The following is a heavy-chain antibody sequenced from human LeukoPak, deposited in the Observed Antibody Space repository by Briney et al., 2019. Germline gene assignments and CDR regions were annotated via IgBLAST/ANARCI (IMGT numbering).Heavy chain of an antibody. Sequence: ASVRVSCKASGYIFTGYWIHWVRQAPGQGLEWMGFINPNSGNTNYAQNFRGRVTMTRDTSISTAYMELSSLTADDTAVYYCAREMRPATTTLVAYWGQGTLVTVSS. D-gene: IGHD1-1*01. CDR3: AREMRPATTTLVAY. V-gene: IGHV1-2*02. CDR2: INPNSGNT. CDR1: GYIFTGYW. J-gene: IGHJ4*02.